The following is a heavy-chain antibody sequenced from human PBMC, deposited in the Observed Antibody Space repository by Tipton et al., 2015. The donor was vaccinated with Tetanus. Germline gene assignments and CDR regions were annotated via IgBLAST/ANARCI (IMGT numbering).Heavy chain of an antibody. CDR3: ARHYYGNWFDP. D-gene: IGHD3-16*01. CDR2: VSYSGRT. CDR1: GGSIDSGDYS. Sequence: TLSLTCAVSGGSIDSGDYSWSWIRQPPGKGLEWLAYVSYSGRTNSNYSLKSRITISQDTSKNQFSLRLTPVTAADTAVYYCARHYYGNWFDPWGPGAQVTVST. V-gene: IGHV4-61*08. J-gene: IGHJ5*02.